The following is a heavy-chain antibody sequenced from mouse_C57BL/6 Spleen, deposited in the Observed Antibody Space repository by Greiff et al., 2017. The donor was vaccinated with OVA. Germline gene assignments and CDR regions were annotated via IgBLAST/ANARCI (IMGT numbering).Heavy chain of an antibody. J-gene: IGHJ2*01. CDR2: ISSGSSTI. CDR3: ARGAERVFDY. Sequence: EVKLQESGGGLVKPGGSLKLSCAASGFTFSDYGMHWVRQAPEKGLEWVAYISSGSSTIYYADTVKGRFTISRDNAKNTLFLQMTSLRSEDTAMYYCARGAERVFDYWGQGTTLTVSS. V-gene: IGHV5-17*01. CDR1: GFTFSDYG.